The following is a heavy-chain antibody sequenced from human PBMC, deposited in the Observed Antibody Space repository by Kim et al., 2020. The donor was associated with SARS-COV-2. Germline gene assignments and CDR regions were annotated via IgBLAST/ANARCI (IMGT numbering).Heavy chain of an antibody. D-gene: IGHD6-19*01. CDR1: GYTFTSYY. J-gene: IGHJ4*02. Sequence: ASVKVSCKASGYTFTSYYMHWVRQAPGQGLQWMGVSNPSDGGTSYAQKFQDRVSMTRVTYTTTFYMELRSLRSDDTAVYYCARGGVVPGSINSGWSGDFWGQGTLVTVSS. CDR3: ARGGVVPGSINSGWSGDF. V-gene: IGHV1-46*01. CDR2: SNPSDGGT.